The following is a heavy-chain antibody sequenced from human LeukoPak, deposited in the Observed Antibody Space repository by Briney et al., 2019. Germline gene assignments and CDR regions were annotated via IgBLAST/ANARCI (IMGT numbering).Heavy chain of an antibody. CDR3: AKTDIVGAFDY. CDR1: GFTFSSYG. D-gene: IGHD1-26*01. J-gene: IGHJ4*02. V-gene: IGHV3-30*18. Sequence: GGSLRLSCAASGFTFSSYGMHWVRQAPGKGLEWVAAISYDGSNKYYADSVKGRFTISRDNSKNTLYLQMNSLRAEDTAVYYCAKTDIVGAFDYWGQGTLVTVSS. CDR2: ISYDGSNK.